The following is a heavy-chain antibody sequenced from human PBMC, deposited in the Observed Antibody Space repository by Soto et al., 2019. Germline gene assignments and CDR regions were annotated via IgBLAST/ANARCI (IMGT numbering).Heavy chain of an antibody. CDR3: AKDTYSSSWHF. V-gene: IGHV3-23*05. CDR2: IDKSGGDT. CDR1: GFTFTNYL. J-gene: IGHJ4*02. Sequence: PVGSLRLSCAASGFTFTNYLMTWVRQAPGKGLEWVSSIDKSGGDTYYADSVKGRFTISRDNSKNTLYLQMNGLRAEDTALYYCAKDTYSSSWHFWGQGTLVTVSS. D-gene: IGHD2-2*01.